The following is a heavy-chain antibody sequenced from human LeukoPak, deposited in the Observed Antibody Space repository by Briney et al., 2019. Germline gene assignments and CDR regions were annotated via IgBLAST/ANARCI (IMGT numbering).Heavy chain of an antibody. D-gene: IGHD4-17*01. J-gene: IGHJ4*02. CDR2: IIPIFGTA. V-gene: IGHV1-69*13. Sequence: SVKVSCKASGGTFSSYAISWVRQAPGQGLEWMGGIIPIFGTANYAQKFQGRVTITADESTSTAYMELSSLRSEDTAVYYRARGHDYGDYVGYFDYWGQGTLVTVSS. CDR3: ARGHDYGDYVGYFDY. CDR1: GGTFSSYA.